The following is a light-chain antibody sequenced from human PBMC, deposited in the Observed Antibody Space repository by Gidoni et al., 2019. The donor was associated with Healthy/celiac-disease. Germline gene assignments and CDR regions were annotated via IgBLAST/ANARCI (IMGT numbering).Light chain of an antibody. CDR3: QHYGSSRT. CDR2: GAS. J-gene: IGKJ1*01. Sequence: EIVLTQTPGTLSLSPGERATLSCRASQSVSSSYLAWYQQKPGQPPRLLIYGASSRATVIPDRFSGSGSGTDFTLTISRLAPEDFAVYYCQHYGSSRTFGQGTKVEIK. V-gene: IGKV3-20*01. CDR1: QSVSSSY.